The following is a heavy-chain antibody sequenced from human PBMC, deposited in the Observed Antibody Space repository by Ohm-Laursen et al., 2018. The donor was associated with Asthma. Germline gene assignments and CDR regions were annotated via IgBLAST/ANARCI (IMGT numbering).Heavy chain of an antibody. J-gene: IGHJ4*02. CDR3: ARGQIVGAVWFDY. Sequence: PSETLSLTCAVYGGSFSGYYWSWIRQPPGKGLEWIGEINHSGSTNYNPSLKSRVTISVDTSKNQFSLKLSSVTAADTAVYYCARGQIVGAVWFDYWGQGTLVTVSS. CDR1: GGSFSGYY. V-gene: IGHV4-34*01. D-gene: IGHD1-26*01. CDR2: INHSGST.